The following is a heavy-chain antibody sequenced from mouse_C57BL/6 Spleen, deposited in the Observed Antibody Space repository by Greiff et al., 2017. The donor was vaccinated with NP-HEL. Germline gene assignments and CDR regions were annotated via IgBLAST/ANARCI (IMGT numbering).Heavy chain of an antibody. CDR1: GFTFSDYY. CDR3: ARDQHYGRGIFLMDY. CDR2: INYDGSST. V-gene: IGHV5-16*01. D-gene: IGHD1-1*01. Sequence: EVKVVESEGGLVQPGSSMKLSCTASGFTFSDYYMAWVRQVPEKGLEWVANINYDGSSTYYLDSLKSRFIISRDNAKNILYLQMSSLKSEDTATYYCARDQHYGRGIFLMDYWGQGTSVTVSS. J-gene: IGHJ4*01.